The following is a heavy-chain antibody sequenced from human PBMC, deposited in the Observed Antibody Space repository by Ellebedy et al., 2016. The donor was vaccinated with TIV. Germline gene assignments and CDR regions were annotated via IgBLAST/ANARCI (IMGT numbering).Heavy chain of an antibody. J-gene: IGHJ5*02. V-gene: IGHV3-23*01. Sequence: GESLKISXEASGFAFSGLGMNWVRQAPGRGLQWVSSVSGSGDITYYADSVKGRFTISRDNSKNTLYLQMNSLRAEDTAVYYCANPYCSSTSCPPWGQGTLVTVSS. D-gene: IGHD2-2*01. CDR2: VSGSGDIT. CDR1: GFAFSGLG. CDR3: ANPYCSSTSCPP.